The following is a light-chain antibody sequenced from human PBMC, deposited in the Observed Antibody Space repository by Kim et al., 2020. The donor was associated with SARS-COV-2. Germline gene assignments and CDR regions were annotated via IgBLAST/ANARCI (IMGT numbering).Light chain of an antibody. V-gene: IGLV3-19*01. Sequence: SSELTQDPSVSVALGQTVRITCRGDSVRLYYTSWYQQKPGQAPILLFYGKNNRPSGIPDRFSGSSSGDTASLTITGARAEDEADYYCSSRAGTANRYVFGGGTKVTVL. J-gene: IGLJ1*01. CDR2: GKN. CDR3: SSRAGTANRYV. CDR1: SVRLYY.